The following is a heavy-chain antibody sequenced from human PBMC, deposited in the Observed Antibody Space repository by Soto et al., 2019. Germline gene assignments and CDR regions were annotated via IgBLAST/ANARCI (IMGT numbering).Heavy chain of an antibody. Sequence: LILSCAASVFTFGSYAMSWVRQAPGKGLEWVSAISGSGGSTYYADSVKGRFTISRDNSKNTLYLQMNSLRAEDTAVYYCAKDMTCTNGVCSYWGQGTLVTVSS. D-gene: IGHD2-8*01. V-gene: IGHV3-23*01. J-gene: IGHJ4*02. CDR2: ISGSGGST. CDR3: AKDMTCTNGVCSY. CDR1: VFTFGSYA.